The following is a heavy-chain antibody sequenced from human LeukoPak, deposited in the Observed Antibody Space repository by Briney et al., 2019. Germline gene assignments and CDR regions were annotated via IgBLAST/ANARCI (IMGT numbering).Heavy chain of an antibody. J-gene: IGHJ4*02. Sequence: GGSLRLSCAASGFTFSSYWMSWVRQAPGKGLEWVANIKQDGSEKYYVDSVKGRFTISRDNAKNSLYLQMNSLRAEDTAVYYCARSRTGNLRGGDYFDYWGQGTLVTVSS. CDR1: GFTFSSYW. D-gene: IGHD2/OR15-2a*01. CDR3: ARSRTGNLRGGDYFDY. CDR2: IKQDGSEK. V-gene: IGHV3-7*01.